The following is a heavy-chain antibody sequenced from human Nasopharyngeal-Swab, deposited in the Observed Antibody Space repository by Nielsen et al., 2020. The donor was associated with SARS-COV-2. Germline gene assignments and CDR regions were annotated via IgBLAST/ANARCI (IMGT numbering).Heavy chain of an antibody. CDR1: GGSISSGSYY. CDR2: IYTSGST. Sequence: SETLSLTCTVSGGSISSGSYYWSWIRQPAGKGLEWIGRIYTSGSTNYNPSLKSRVTISVDTSKNQFSLKLSSVTAADTAVYYCARVVYDFWSGYPDYWGQGTLVTVSS. CDR3: ARVVYDFWSGYPDY. V-gene: IGHV4-61*02. D-gene: IGHD3-3*01. J-gene: IGHJ4*02.